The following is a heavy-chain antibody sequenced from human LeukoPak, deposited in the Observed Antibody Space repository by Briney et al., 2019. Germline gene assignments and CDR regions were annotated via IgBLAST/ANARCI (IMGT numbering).Heavy chain of an antibody. D-gene: IGHD2-8*01. CDR3: AKQSYARSLGE. CDR2: TNSGGTST. Sequence: AGSLRLSCATSGFPFSDIYMSWVPQAPGQGLEWISTTNSGGTSTYYAESVKGRFTISRDNSKNTLYLQMSSLRVEDTAVYYCAKQSYARSLGEGGPGTLVSVSS. CDR1: GFPFSDIY. V-gene: IGHV3-23*01. J-gene: IGHJ4*02.